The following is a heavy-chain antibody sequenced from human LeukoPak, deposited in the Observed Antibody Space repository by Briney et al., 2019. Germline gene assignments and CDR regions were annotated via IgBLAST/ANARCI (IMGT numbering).Heavy chain of an antibody. CDR2: INPNSGGT. J-gene: IGHJ5*02. CDR3: ASSSSGWYSWFDP. CDR1: GYTFTDYY. D-gene: IGHD6-19*01. Sequence: ASVKVSCKTSGYTFTDYYMHWVRQAPGQGLEWMGWINPNSGGTNYAQKFQGRVTMTRDTSISTAYMELSRLRSDDTAIYYCASSSSGWYSWFDPWGQGTLVTVSS. V-gene: IGHV1-2*02.